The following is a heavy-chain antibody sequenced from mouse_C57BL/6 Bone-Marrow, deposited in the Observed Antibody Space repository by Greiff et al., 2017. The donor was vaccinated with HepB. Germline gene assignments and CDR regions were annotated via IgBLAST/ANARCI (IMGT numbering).Heavy chain of an antibody. CDR3: ARWDDYDPGFAY. Sequence: QVQLQQPGAELVKPGASVKLSCKASGYTFTSYWMHWVKQRPGRGLEWIGRIDPNGGGTKYNETFQSKATLTVDKPSSTAYMQLSSLTSEDSAVYDGARWDDYDPGFAYWGQGTLVTVSA. D-gene: IGHD2-4*01. J-gene: IGHJ3*01. CDR1: GYTFTSYW. CDR2: IDPNGGGT. V-gene: IGHV1-72*01.